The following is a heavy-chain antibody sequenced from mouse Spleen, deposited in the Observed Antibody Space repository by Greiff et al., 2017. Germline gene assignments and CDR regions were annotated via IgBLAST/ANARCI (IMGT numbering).Heavy chain of an antibody. CDR2: IWSGGST. CDR3: ARYDYDDGFDY. Sequence: VKVEESGPGLVQPSQSLSITCTASGFSLTSYGVHWVRQSPGKGLEWLGVIWSGGSTAYNAAFIPRLSNSKDNSKSQFFFKKHSLQAGNTAIYYCARYDYDDGFDYWGQGTTLTVSS. J-gene: IGHJ2*01. V-gene: IGHV2-2*01. CDR1: GFSLTSYG. D-gene: IGHD2-4*01.